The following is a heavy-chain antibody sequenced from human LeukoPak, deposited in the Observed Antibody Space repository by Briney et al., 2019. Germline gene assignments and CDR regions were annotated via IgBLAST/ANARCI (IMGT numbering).Heavy chain of an antibody. CDR3: ARIKATVTSFKFDY. CDR2: IYYSGST. D-gene: IGHD4-17*01. CDR1: GGSISSYY. J-gene: IGHJ4*02. V-gene: IGHV4-39*01. Sequence: SETLSLTCTVSGGSISSYYWGWIRQPPGKGLEWIGSIYYSGSTYYNPSLKSRVTISVDTSKNQFSLKLSSVTAADTAVYYCARIKATVTSFKFDYWGQGTLVTVSS.